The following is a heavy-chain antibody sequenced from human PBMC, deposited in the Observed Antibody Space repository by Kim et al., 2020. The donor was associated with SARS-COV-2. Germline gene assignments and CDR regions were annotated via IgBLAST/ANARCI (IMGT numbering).Heavy chain of an antibody. D-gene: IGHD3-10*01. V-gene: IGHV4-59*01. J-gene: IGHJ6*02. CDR3: ARGFDGSGGFPRPGMDV. CDR2: IYNSGGI. CDR1: GASINSDY. Sequence: SETLSLTCTVSGASINSDYWSWIRQPPGKGLEWIGYIYNSGGIKYNPFLKSRVTISVDTSKNQISLKVTSVTAADTALYYCARGFDGSGGFPRPGMDVWGQGTTVIVSS.